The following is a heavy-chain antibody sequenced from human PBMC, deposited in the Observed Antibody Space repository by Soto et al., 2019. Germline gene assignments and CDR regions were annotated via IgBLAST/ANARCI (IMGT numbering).Heavy chain of an antibody. J-gene: IGHJ5*02. V-gene: IGHV3-33*01. CDR2: IWYDGSNK. D-gene: IGHD3-9*01. CDR1: GFTFSSYG. Sequence: GGSLRLSCAASGFTFSSYGMHWVRQAPGKGLEWVAVIWYDGSNKYYADSVKGRFTISRDNSKNTLYLQMNSLRAEDTAVYYCARARLVTYNWLDPWGQGTLVTVSS. CDR3: ARARLVTYNWLDP.